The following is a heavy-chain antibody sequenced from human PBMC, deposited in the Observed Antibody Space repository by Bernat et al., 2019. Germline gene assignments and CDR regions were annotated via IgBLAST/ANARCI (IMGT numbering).Heavy chain of an antibody. V-gene: IGHV1-3*04. J-gene: IGHJ5*02. Sequence: QVQLVQSGAEVKKPGASVKVSCKTSRYTFTSYTIHWMRQAPGQRLEWMGWINTGNGNTEYSQKFQGWVTMTRDTSSSTAYMELSRLTSDDTAVYYCARGYYGSGRTGFDPWGQGTLVTVSS. CDR2: INTGNGNT. CDR1: RYTFTSYT. D-gene: IGHD3-10*01. CDR3: ARGYYGSGRTGFDP.